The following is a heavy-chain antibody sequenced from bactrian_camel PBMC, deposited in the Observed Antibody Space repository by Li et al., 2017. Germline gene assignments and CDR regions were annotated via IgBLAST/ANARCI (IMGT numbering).Heavy chain of an antibody. Sequence: HVQLVESGGGLVQPGGSLRLSCAASGFTFSIYSVGWVRQAPGKGLEWVSSINGNSRNTHYADSVKGRFTISRDNAKNTMCLQMNSLKSEDTALYYCATGYGSSSLSTPRGQGTQVTVS. CDR1: GFTFSIYS. V-gene: IGHV3-2*01. CDR2: INGNSRNT. CDR3: ATGYGSSSLSTP. J-gene: IGHJ4*01. D-gene: IGHD6*01.